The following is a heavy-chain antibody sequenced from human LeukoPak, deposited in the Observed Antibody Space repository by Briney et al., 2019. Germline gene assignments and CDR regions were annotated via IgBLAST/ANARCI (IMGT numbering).Heavy chain of an antibody. CDR2: ISSSSSYI. CDR1: GFTFSTYS. V-gene: IGHV3-21*01. Sequence: NPGGSLRLSCVASGFTFSTYSMNWVRQAPGKGLEWVSSISSSSSYIYYADSVKGRFTISRDNAKNSLYLQMNSLRAEDTAVYYCARAWSYTSGWYNYWGQGTLVTVSS. D-gene: IGHD6-19*01. CDR3: ARAWSYTSGWYNY. J-gene: IGHJ4*02.